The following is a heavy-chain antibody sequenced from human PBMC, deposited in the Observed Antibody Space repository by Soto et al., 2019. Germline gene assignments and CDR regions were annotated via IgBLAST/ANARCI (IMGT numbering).Heavy chain of an antibody. CDR1: GGSISSSSYY. V-gene: IGHV4-61*01. D-gene: IGHD3-22*01. CDR2: IYYSGST. CDR3: ARENYDSSGYDWFDP. J-gene: IGHJ5*02. Sequence: PSETLSLTCTVSGGSISSSSYYWSWIRQPPGKGLEWIGYIYYSGSTNYNPSLKSRVTISVDTSKNQFSLKLSSVTAADTAVYYCARENYDSSGYDWFDPWGQGTLVTVSS.